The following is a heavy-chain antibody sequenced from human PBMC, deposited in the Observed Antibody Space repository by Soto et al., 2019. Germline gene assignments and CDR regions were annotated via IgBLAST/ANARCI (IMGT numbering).Heavy chain of an antibody. CDR3: ARERDRAYWFDP. CDR1: GYIFTSYY. CDR2: AYPHAATT. V-gene: IGHV1-46*03. Sequence: QAQVVQSGAEARAPGASVKVSCKASGYIFTSYYIHWVRQAPGQGLEYLGVAYPHAATTYVAQKFQGRITVTMDRSTSTVDMELTSLTPADTAVYYFARERDRAYWFDPWGQGTLVTVSS. J-gene: IGHJ5*02.